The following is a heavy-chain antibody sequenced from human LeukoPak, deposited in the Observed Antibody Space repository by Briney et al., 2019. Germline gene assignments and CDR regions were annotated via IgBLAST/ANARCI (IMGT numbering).Heavy chain of an antibody. V-gene: IGHV3-30*03. D-gene: IGHD3-10*01. CDR3: AGSFGDVKMF. CDR1: GFTFSSYG. J-gene: IGHJ4*01. CDR2: ISYDGSNK. Sequence: PGGSLRLSCAASGFTFSSYGMHWVRQAPGKGLEWVAVISYDGSNKYYADSVKGRFTISRDNSKNTLYLQMNSLRAEDTAVYYCAGSFGDVKMFWGQGILVTVSS.